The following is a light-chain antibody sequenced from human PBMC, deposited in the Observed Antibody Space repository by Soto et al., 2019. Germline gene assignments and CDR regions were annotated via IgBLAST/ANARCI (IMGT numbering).Light chain of an antibody. Sequence: QSALTQPPSVSGAPGQRVTISCTGSSSNIGAGYDVHWYQQLPGTAPKLLIYGNSNRPSGVPDRFSGSKSGNTASLTISGLQAEDEADYYCSSYTSSTTLVFGTGTKVTVL. CDR1: SSNIGAGYD. V-gene: IGLV1-40*01. J-gene: IGLJ1*01. CDR3: SSYTSSTTLV. CDR2: GNS.